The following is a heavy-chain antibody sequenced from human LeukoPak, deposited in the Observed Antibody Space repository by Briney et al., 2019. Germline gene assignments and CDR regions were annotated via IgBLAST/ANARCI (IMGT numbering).Heavy chain of an antibody. Sequence: GGSLRLSCAASGFTFSPYTMNWVRQAPGKGLEWVSSISSSSSFIYYADSVKGRFTISRDNSKNTLYLQMNSLRAEDTAVYYCAKDQKYSSAADYWGQGTLVTVSS. D-gene: IGHD2-15*01. J-gene: IGHJ4*02. CDR3: AKDQKYSSAADY. V-gene: IGHV3-21*04. CDR1: GFTFSPYT. CDR2: ISSSSSFI.